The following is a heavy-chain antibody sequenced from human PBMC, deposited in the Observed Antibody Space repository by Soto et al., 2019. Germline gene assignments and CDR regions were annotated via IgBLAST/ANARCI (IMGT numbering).Heavy chain of an antibody. Sequence: EVQLVDSGGSVVRPGGSLRLSCAASGFTFDDYGMSWVRQVPGKGLEWVSSINWNGGNIGYADSVKGRFTISRDNTKNSLYLQMNSLRAEDTALYYCARYSAWLLLDYWGQGTLVTVSS. D-gene: IGHD3-22*01. V-gene: IGHV3-20*04. CDR2: INWNGGNI. CDR1: GFTFDDYG. CDR3: ARYSAWLLLDY. J-gene: IGHJ4*02.